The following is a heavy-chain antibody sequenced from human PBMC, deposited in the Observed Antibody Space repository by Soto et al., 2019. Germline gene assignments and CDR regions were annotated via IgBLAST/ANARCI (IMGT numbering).Heavy chain of an antibody. CDR1: GGSITDYS. Sequence: SETLSLTGTVSGGSITDYSCVWIRQPAGKGLEWIGRIFSSGSTNYNPSLKGRITMSLDTSKNQFSLKLNSATTTDTAVYFCERDQGVVVTADNGFTPWGPGIPVIV. J-gene: IGHJ5*02. V-gene: IGHV4-4*07. CDR2: IFSSGST. D-gene: IGHD2-21*02. CDR3: ERDQGVVVTADNGFTP.